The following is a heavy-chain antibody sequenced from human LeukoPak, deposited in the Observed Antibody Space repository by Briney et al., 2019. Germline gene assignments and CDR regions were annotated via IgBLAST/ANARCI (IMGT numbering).Heavy chain of an antibody. CDR3: ARHVKQQLMIYYFDY. V-gene: IGHV4-59*08. Sequence: SETLSLTCTVSGGSISSYYWSWIRQPPGKGLEWIGYIYYSGSTNYNPSLKSRVTISVDTSKNQFSLKRSSVTAADTAVYYCARHVKQQLMIYYFDYWGQGTLVTVSS. D-gene: IGHD6-13*01. J-gene: IGHJ4*02. CDR1: GGSISSYY. CDR2: IYYSGST.